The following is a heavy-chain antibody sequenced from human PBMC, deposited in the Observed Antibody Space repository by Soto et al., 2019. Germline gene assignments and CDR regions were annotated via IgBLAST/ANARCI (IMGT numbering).Heavy chain of an antibody. CDR1: GDSASSNSAA. D-gene: IGHD6-13*01. CDR2: TYYRSKWYN. CDR3: ARDCSSSWHYSCGIDV. Sequence: PSQTLSLTCAISGDSASSNSAAWNWIRQSPSRGLEWLGRTYYRSKWYNDYAVSVKSRITINPDTSKNQFSLQLNSVTPADTAVYYCARDCSSSWHYSCGIDVRAQRTTVTSSS. V-gene: IGHV6-1*01. J-gene: IGHJ6*02.